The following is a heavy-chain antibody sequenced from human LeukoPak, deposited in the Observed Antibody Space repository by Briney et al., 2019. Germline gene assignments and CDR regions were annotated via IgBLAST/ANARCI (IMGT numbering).Heavy chain of an antibody. D-gene: IGHD4-11*01. CDR1: GFTFSIYS. Sequence: PGGSLRLSCAASGFTFSIYSMDWVRQAPGKGLEWVSSISSSGSYIYYADSLKGRFTISRDNAKNTLYLQMNSLRAEDTAVYYCARVDYRGGGYFMDVWGRGTPVTVSS. J-gene: IGHJ6*03. V-gene: IGHV3-21*01. CDR2: ISSSGSYI. CDR3: ARVDYRGGGYFMDV.